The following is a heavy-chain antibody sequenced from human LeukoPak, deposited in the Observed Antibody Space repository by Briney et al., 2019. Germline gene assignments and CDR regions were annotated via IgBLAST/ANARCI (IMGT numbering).Heavy chain of an antibody. V-gene: IGHV3-30*02. CDR3: AKDLWGSYRPNWFDP. CDR2: VRYTGSDN. J-gene: IGHJ5*02. D-gene: IGHD3-16*02. Sequence: GGSLRLSCVASGFTFSNFGMHWVRQAPGKGLEWVAFVRYTGSDNYADSVKGRFTISRDNSKSTLYLQMNSLRAEDTAVYYCAKDLWGSYRPNWFDPWGQGTLVTVSS. CDR1: GFTFSNFG.